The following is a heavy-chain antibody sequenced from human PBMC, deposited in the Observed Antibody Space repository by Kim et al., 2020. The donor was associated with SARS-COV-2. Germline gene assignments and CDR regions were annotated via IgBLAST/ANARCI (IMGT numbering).Heavy chain of an antibody. D-gene: IGHD6-13*01. J-gene: IGHJ5*02. V-gene: IGHV1-46*01. CDR3: AGANVAAAGQHWFDP. Sequence: KFRGRVTMTRDKSKSTVYMELSSLRAEDTAVYYCAGANVAAAGQHWFDPWGQGTLVTVSS.